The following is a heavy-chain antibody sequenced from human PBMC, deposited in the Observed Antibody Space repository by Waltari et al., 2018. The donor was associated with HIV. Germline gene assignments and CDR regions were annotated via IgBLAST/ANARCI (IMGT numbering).Heavy chain of an antibody. CDR1: GYNFTNYG. V-gene: IGHV1-18*01. CDR2: SSAYNGNT. J-gene: IGHJ5*01. CDR3: ARIVRNWFDS. Sequence: QVQLVQSGAEVKKPGASVKVSCKASGYNFTNYGISWVRRAPGQGLECMGWSSAYNGNTKYAQKFQDRVTMTTETSTSTAYMDLRRLRSDDTAVYYCARIVRNWFDSWGQGTLVTVSS. D-gene: IGHD2-15*01.